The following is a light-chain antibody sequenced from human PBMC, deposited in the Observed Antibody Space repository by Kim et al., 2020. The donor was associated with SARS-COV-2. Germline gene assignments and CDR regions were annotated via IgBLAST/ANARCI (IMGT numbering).Light chain of an antibody. Sequence: QSVLTQPPSASGTPGQRVTISCSGSTSNIWSNAVNWYQQLPGTAPKLLIFTNNQRPSGVPDRFFGSKSGMSASLAISALQSEDESHYYCATWDDNLSGWVFGGGTQLTVL. V-gene: IGLV1-44*01. CDR1: TSNIWSNA. CDR2: TNN. CDR3: ATWDDNLSGWV. J-gene: IGLJ3*02.